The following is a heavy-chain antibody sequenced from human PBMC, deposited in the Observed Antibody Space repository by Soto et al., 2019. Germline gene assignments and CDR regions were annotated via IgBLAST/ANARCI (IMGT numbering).Heavy chain of an antibody. D-gene: IGHD3-3*01. Sequence: AVKVSCKSSGFTFTSSAVQWVRQARGQRLEWIGWIVVGSGNTNYAQKFQERVTITRDMSTSTAYMELSSLRSEDTAVYYCAAEGYDWWSGSDYCCHGTLVTVSS. CDR1: GFTFTSSA. CDR2: IVVGSGNT. CDR3: AAEGYDWWSGSDY. V-gene: IGHV1-58*01. J-gene: IGHJ4*01.